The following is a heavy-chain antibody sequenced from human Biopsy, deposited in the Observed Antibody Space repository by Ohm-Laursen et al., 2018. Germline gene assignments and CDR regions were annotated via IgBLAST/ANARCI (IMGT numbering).Heavy chain of an antibody. Sequence: GASAKVSCKASGYTFTNYAINWVRQAPGQGLEWMGEINSMFGTTNYAQTFQGRVTITADESTSTAYMEVSSLRSEDTAVYYCAKRGVERGRPLAYWGQGTLVTVSS. V-gene: IGHV1-69*13. J-gene: IGHJ4*02. CDR3: AKRGVERGRPLAY. CDR1: GYTFTNYA. D-gene: IGHD1-1*01. CDR2: INSMFGTT.